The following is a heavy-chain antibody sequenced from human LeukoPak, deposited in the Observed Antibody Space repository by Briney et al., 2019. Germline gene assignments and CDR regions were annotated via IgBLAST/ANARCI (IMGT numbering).Heavy chain of an antibody. D-gene: IGHD4-17*01. CDR1: GYTFTSYY. Sequence: ASVKVSCKASGYTFTSYYMHWVRQAPGQGLEWMGIINPSGGSTSYAQKFQGRVTMTRDTSTSTVYMELSSLRSEDTAVYYCARSYSYGDYVSSEAFDYWGQGTLVTVSS. CDR3: ARSYSYGDYVSSEAFDY. J-gene: IGHJ4*02. V-gene: IGHV1-46*01. CDR2: INPSGGST.